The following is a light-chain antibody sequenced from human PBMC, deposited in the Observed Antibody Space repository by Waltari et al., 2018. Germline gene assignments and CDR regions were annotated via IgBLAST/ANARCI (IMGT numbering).Light chain of an antibody. CDR2: VNR. Sequence: QSVLTQPPSVSGAPGQTVTISCTGSSSNIGAGYDVHWYQQLPRTVPKLLIYVNRNRPSGVPDLFSGSRSGTSASLAITGLRPEEEADYDCQAYDSSLSGRVFGGGTRVTVL. J-gene: IGLJ3*02. CDR3: QAYDSSLSGRV. V-gene: IGLV1-40*01. CDR1: SSNIGAGYD.